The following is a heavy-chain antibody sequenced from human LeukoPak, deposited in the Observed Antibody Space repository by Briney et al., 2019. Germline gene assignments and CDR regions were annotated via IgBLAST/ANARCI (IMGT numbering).Heavy chain of an antibody. CDR3: TREPKYYFDS. J-gene: IGHJ4*02. CDR1: GFSFSDFA. Sequence: GGSLRLPCAASGFSFSDFAMHWVRQASGKGLEWVGHIRSKANNYATTYVASVNGRFTISRDDSKNTAYLEMNGLRTEDTAVYYCTREPKYYFDSWGQGILVTVSS. V-gene: IGHV3-73*01. CDR2: IRSKANNYAT.